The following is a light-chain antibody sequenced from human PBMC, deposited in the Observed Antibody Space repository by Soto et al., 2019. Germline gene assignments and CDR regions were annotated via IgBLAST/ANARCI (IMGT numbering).Light chain of an antibody. CDR1: QSISSW. J-gene: IGKJ5*01. CDR3: QQRSNWPPPIN. V-gene: IGKV3-11*01. CDR2: SAS. Sequence: TQSPSTLSASVGDRVTITFRASQSISSWLAWYHQKPGQAPRLLIHSASSRATGIPDRFSGSGSGTDFTLTISRLEPEDFAVYYCQQRSNWPPPINFGQGTRLEIK.